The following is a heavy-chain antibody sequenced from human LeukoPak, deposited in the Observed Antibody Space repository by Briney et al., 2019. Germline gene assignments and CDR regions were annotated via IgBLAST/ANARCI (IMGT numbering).Heavy chain of an antibody. V-gene: IGHV3-23*01. D-gene: IGHD3-22*01. Sequence: GGSLRLSCAASGFTFSSYAMSWVRQAPGKGLEWVSAISGSGGSTYYADSVKGRFTISRDNSKNTLYLQMNSLRAEDTAVYYCAKGGTYYYDSSGYRPFEYWGQGTLVTVSS. J-gene: IGHJ4*02. CDR1: GFTFSSYA. CDR3: AKGGTYYYDSSGYRPFEY. CDR2: ISGSGGST.